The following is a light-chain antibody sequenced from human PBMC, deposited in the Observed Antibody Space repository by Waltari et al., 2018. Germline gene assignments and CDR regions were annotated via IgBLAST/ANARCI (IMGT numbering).Light chain of an antibody. CDR3: QQYGSSPPYT. V-gene: IGKV3-20*01. Sequence: DIVLNHSAVALSLSPGERASLFCRASQSVSSSYLAWYQQKPGQAPRLLIYGASTRATGIPDRFSGSGSGADFTLTISRLEPEDFAVYYCQQYGSSPPYTFGQGTKLEIK. CDR2: GAS. J-gene: IGKJ2*01. CDR1: QSVSSSY.